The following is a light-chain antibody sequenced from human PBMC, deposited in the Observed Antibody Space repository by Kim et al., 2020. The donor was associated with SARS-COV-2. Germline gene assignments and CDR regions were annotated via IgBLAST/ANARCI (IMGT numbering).Light chain of an antibody. CDR1: SSNIGAGYD. J-gene: IGLJ1*01. V-gene: IGLV1-40*01. CDR3: QSYDNSLSGNYV. Sequence: QSVLTQPPSVSAAPGQRVTISCTGSSSNIGAGYDVHWYQHLPGTAPKLLIYGNNNRPSGVPDRFSDSKSGTSASLAITGLQAEDEADYHCQSYDNSLSGNYVFGSGTRVTVL. CDR2: GNN.